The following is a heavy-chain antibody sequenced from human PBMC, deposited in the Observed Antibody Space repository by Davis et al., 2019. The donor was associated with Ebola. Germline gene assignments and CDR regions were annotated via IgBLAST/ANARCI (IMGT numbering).Heavy chain of an antibody. Sequence: PGGSLRLSCAASGFTFSSYSMNWVRQAPGKGLEWVSYISSSSSTIYYADSVKGRFTISRDNAKNSLYLQMNSLRAEDTAVYYCARDEAVAGTYYYYYGMDVWGQGTTVTVSS. J-gene: IGHJ6*02. CDR2: ISSSSSTI. CDR3: ARDEAVAGTYYYYYGMDV. V-gene: IGHV3-48*01. CDR1: GFTFSSYS. D-gene: IGHD6-19*01.